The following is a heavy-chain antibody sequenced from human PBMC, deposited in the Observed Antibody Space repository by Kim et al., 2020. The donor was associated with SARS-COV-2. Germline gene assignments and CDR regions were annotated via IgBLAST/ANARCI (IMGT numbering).Heavy chain of an antibody. D-gene: IGHD4-17*01. CDR1: GGTIITSNY. J-gene: IGHJ1*01. CDR2: IHHTGRT. CDR3: ARIHRQDNGDFIQD. V-gene: IGHV4-59*01. Sequence: SETLSLTCTVSGGTIITSNYWSWIRQFPGRGLEWLGYIHHTGRTNYNPALKSRGTISIDTSKNQFALKVSSVTAADTAIYYCARIHRQDNGDFIQDWGQGTLVTVSS.